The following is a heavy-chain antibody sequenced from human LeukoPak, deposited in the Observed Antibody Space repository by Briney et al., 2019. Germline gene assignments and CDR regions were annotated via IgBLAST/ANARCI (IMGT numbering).Heavy chain of an antibody. D-gene: IGHD3-22*01. J-gene: IGHJ4*02. V-gene: IGHV4-4*07. CDR1: GGSISNNF. CDR3: AREGLITMIPGD. Sequence: SETLSLTCTVSGGSISNNFWTWIRQPAGKGLEWIGRIYTSGTTNYNPSLKSRVTMSIDTSKNHFSLKLTSVTAADTAVYYCAREGLITMIPGDWGQGTLVTVSS. CDR2: IYTSGTT.